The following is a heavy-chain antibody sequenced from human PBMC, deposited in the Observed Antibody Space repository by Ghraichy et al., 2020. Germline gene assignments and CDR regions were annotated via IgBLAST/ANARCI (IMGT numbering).Heavy chain of an antibody. CDR3: ARGNGGPTVHFDY. CDR1: GFTIIDSV. CDR2: ISSDGGQT. V-gene: IGHV3-30*04. J-gene: IGHJ4*02. Sequence: LTCAASGFTIIDSVIHWVRQAPGKGLEWVALISSDGGQTFYTDSVKGRFTISRDNSKNTLFLQMSSLTSDDTAVYYCARGNGGPTVHFDYWGQGTLVTVSS.